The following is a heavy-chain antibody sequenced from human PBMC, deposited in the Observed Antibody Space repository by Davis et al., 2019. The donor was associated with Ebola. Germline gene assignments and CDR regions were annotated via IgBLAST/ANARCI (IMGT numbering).Heavy chain of an antibody. CDR3: ASTNHYFDSSGYSNWYFDL. V-gene: IGHV7-4-1*02. CDR2: INTNTGNP. J-gene: IGHJ2*01. Sequence: AASVKVSCKASRYNFTTYAVNWVRQAPGQGLEWMGWINTNTGNPTYAQGFTGRFVFSLDTSVSTAYLQINSLKAEDTAVYYCASTNHYFDSSGYSNWYFDLWGRGTLVTVSS. D-gene: IGHD3-22*01. CDR1: RYNFTTYA.